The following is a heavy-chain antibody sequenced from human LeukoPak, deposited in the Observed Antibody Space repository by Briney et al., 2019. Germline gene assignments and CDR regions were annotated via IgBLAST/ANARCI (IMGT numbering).Heavy chain of an antibody. CDR3: AKEERYYDSSGYYSN. V-gene: IGHV3-23*01. D-gene: IGHD3-22*01. Sequence: GGSLRLSCAASGFTFSSYAMGWVRQAPGKGLEWVSAISGSGGSTYYADSVKGRFTISRDNSKNTLYLQMNSLRAEDTAVYYCAKEERYYDSSGYYSNWGQGTLVTVSS. CDR1: GFTFSSYA. CDR2: ISGSGGST. J-gene: IGHJ4*02.